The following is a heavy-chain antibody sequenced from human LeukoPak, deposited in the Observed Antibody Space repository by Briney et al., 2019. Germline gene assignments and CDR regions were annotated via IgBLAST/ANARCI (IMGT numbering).Heavy chain of an antibody. D-gene: IGHD1-26*01. J-gene: IGHJ3*02. CDR1: GFTFSTYS. CDR3: ARDRVGAPYDAFDI. Sequence: GGSLRLSCAASGFTFSTYSMNWVRQAPGKGLEWVSYISRSSGIIYHDDSVKGRFNITRDNAKTSLYLQMNSLRAEDTAVYYCARDRVGAPYDAFDIWGQGTMVTVSS. V-gene: IGHV3-48*01. CDR2: ISRSSGII.